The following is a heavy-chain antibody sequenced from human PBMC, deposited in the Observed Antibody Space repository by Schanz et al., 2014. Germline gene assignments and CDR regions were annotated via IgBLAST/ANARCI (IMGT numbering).Heavy chain of an antibody. CDR1: GFTFGDYA. J-gene: IGHJ4*02. CDR3: AKYRGYYRVSGSYRELEY. D-gene: IGHD3-10*01. CDR2: INTGVNT. V-gene: IGHV3-23*01. Sequence: EVQLLESGGGLVQPGGSLRLSCAASGFTFGDYAMTWVRQAPGQWLEWVSAINTGVNTYYADSVKGRFTISRDNSKNTLELQMNSLRPEDTAVYYCAKYRGYYRVSGSYRELEYWGQGTLVTVSS.